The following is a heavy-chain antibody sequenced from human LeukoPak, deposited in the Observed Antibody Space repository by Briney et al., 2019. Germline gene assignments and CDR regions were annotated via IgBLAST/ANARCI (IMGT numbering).Heavy chain of an antibody. CDR3: AKDEGRGITMVRGASDY. J-gene: IGHJ4*02. Sequence: GGSLRLSCAASGFTFSTYAMSWVRQAPGKGLEWVSAISGSGGSTYYADSVKGRFTISRDNSKNTLYLQMNSLRAEDTAVYYCAKDEGRGITMVRGASDYWGQGTLVTVSS. V-gene: IGHV3-23*01. D-gene: IGHD3-10*01. CDR2: ISGSGGST. CDR1: GFTFSTYA.